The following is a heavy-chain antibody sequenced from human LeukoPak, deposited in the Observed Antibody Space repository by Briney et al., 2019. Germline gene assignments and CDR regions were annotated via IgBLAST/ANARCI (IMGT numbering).Heavy chain of an antibody. CDR1: GGSISSSSYY. D-gene: IGHD2-2*01. CDR3: ARSPHCSRTSCYVADFDY. V-gene: IGHV4-39*01. CDR2: IYYSGST. Sequence: PSETLSLTCTVSGGSISSSSYYWGWIRQPPGKGLEWIGSIYYSGSTYYNPSLKSRVTISVDTSKNQFSLKLSSVTAAETAVYYCARSPHCSRTSCYVADFDYWGQGTLVTVSS. J-gene: IGHJ4*02.